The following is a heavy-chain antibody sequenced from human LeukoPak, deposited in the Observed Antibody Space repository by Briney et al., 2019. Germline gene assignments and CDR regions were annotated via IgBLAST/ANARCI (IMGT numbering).Heavy chain of an antibody. CDR2: ISYDGGNK. CDR1: GFTFSSYG. D-gene: IGHD5-18*01. Sequence: PGRSLRLSCAASGFTFSSYGMHWVRQAAGKGLEWVAVISYDGGNKYYADSVKGRFTISRDNSKNTLYLQMNSLRAEDTAVYYCARDRYSYGYYLDYWGQGTLVTVSS. V-gene: IGHV3-30*03. J-gene: IGHJ4*02. CDR3: ARDRYSYGYYLDY.